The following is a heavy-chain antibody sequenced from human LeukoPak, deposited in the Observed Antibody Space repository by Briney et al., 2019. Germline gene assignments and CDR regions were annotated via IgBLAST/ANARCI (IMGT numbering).Heavy chain of an antibody. CDR2: ISGRSDNT. CDR3: AKWGDYDVLTGYYVSDF. Sequence: GGSLRLSCAASGFTFSNYVMYWVRQAPGKGLEWVSAISGRSDNTYYADSVKGRFTLSRDSSKNTLYLQMNSLRADDTAVYYCAKWGDYDVLTGYYVSDFWGQGTLVTVSS. CDR1: GFTFSNYV. D-gene: IGHD3-9*01. V-gene: IGHV3-23*01. J-gene: IGHJ4*02.